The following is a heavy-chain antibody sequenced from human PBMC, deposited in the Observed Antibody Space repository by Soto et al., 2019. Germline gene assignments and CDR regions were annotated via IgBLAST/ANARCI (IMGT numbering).Heavy chain of an antibody. J-gene: IGHJ6*02. CDR2: INPNSGGT. CDR3: ARDSTYYDILTGYWDYYYYGMDV. D-gene: IGHD3-9*01. V-gene: IGHV1-2*04. CDR1: GYTFTGYY. Sequence: ASVKVSCKASGYTFTGYYMHWVRQAPGQGLEWMGWINPNSGGTNYAQKFQGWVTMTRDTSISTAYMELSRLRSDDTAVNYCARDSTYYDILTGYWDYYYYGMDVWGQGTTVTVSS.